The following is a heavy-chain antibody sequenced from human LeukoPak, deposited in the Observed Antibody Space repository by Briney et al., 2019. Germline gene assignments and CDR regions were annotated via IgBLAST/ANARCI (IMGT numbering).Heavy chain of an antibody. CDR1: GFTFDDYG. CDR3: ARDSLMITFEGVIVPVAV. CDR2: ISSSSSSI. Sequence: PGGTLRLSCAASGFTFDDYGMSWVRQAPGKGLEWVSSISSSSSSIYYAASVKGRFTISRDNAKNSLYLQRNSLRAEDTAVYYCARDSLMITFEGVIVPVAVWGQGTMVTVSS. J-gene: IGHJ3*01. V-gene: IGHV3-21*01. D-gene: IGHD3-16*02.